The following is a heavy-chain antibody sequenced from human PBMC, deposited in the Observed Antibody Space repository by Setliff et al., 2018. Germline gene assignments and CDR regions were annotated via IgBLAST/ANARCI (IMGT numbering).Heavy chain of an antibody. Sequence: SETLSLTCTVSGGSISTFYWSWIRQSPEKGLEWIAYIRYSGSTNQNPSLKSRVTISVDTSKNHFSLRLSSVTAADTAVYYCLRIRLVPHGHSWGQGTLVTVSS. CDR2: IRYSGST. D-gene: IGHD2-15*01. CDR1: GGSISTFY. CDR3: LRIRLVPHGHS. V-gene: IGHV4-59*08. J-gene: IGHJ4*02.